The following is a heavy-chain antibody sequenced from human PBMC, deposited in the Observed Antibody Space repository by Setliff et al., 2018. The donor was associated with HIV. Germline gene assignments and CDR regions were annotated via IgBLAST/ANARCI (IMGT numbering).Heavy chain of an antibody. Sequence: SETLSLTCAVYGGSFSGHSWTWIRQPPGKGLEWIGEINRSGSANYNRSLKSRVTMSVDTSKRQFSLKLDSVTAADTAVYYCASGLVLAMFDYWGQGTLVTVSS. CDR1: GGSFSGHS. CDR2: INRSGSA. V-gene: IGHV4-34*01. CDR3: ASGLVLAMFDY. J-gene: IGHJ4*02. D-gene: IGHD5-18*01.